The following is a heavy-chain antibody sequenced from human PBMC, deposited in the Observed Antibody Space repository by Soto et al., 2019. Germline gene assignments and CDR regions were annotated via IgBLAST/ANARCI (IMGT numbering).Heavy chain of an antibody. D-gene: IGHD3-22*01. CDR1: GFTYDDYA. J-gene: IGHJ6*02. Sequence: EVQLVESGGGWVQPGRSLRLSCAASGFTYDDYAMHWVRQVPGKGLQWVSGLSWNGVTIGYAASVKGRFTISRDNAKKSLYLQMNGLRPDVTALYFCAASRAYDSSDYSGFHYGMDVWGLGTTVTVS. CDR3: AASRAYDSSDYSGFHYGMDV. CDR2: LSWNGVTI. V-gene: IGHV3-9*01.